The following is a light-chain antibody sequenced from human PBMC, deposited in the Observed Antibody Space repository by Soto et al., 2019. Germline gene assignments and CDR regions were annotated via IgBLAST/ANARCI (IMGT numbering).Light chain of an antibody. Sequence: DIQMTQSPSTLSASVGDRVTITCRASQSISSWLAWYQQKPGKAPKLLIYKASSLESGVPSRFSGSGSGTEFTVSISSVQPDDFSIYYCQQDNSYPYTFGQVTKVYIK. CDR2: KAS. CDR1: QSISSW. CDR3: QQDNSYPYT. V-gene: IGKV1-5*03. J-gene: IGKJ2*01.